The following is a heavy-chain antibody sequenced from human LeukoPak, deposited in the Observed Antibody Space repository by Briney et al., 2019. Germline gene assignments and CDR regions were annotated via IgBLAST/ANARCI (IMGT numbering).Heavy chain of an antibody. Sequence: ASVKVSCKASGYTFTGYYMHWVRQAPGQGLEWMGWINPNSGGTNHAQKFQGRVTMTRDTSISTAYMELSRLRSDDTAVYYCARDPFVVVTDFDYWGQGTLVTVSS. CDR2: INPNSGGT. J-gene: IGHJ4*02. V-gene: IGHV1-2*02. CDR1: GYTFTGYY. D-gene: IGHD2-21*02. CDR3: ARDPFVVVTDFDY.